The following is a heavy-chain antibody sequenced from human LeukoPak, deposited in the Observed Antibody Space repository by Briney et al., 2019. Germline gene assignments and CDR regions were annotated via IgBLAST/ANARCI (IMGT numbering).Heavy chain of an antibody. J-gene: IGHJ4*02. Sequence: GGSLGLSCAASGFTFDDYAMHWVRQAPGKGLEWVSGISWNSGSIGYADSVKGRFTISRDNAKNSLYLQMNSLRAEDTALYYCAKEGPVGRPLDYWGQGTLVTVSS. D-gene: IGHD3-10*01. CDR3: AKEGPVGRPLDY. CDR1: GFTFDDYA. V-gene: IGHV3-9*01. CDR2: ISWNSGSI.